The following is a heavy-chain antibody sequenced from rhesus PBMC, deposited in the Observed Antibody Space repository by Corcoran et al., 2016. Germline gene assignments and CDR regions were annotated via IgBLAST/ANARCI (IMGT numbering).Heavy chain of an antibody. CDR1: GGSISDRYR. J-gene: IGHJ2*01. D-gene: IGHD3-34*01. Sequence: QVQLQESGPGVVKPSETLSLTCAVSGGSISDRYRWSWIRQPPGKGLEWIGYIYGSSTSTNYNPSLKCRVTISKDTSKNQFSLKRSSVTAADTAVYYCARGMGGSGYFDLWGPGTPITISS. CDR3: ARGMGGSGYFDL. CDR2: IYGSSTST. V-gene: IGHV4S10*01.